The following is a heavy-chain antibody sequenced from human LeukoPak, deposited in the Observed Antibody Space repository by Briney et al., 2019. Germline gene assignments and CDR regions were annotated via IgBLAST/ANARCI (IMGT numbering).Heavy chain of an antibody. J-gene: IGHJ3*02. CDR3: ARDYSSGYSRAHDAFDI. CDR1: GGTFSSYA. D-gene: IGHD3-22*01. V-gene: IGHV1-69*01. Sequence: SVKVSCKASGGTFSSYAISWVRQAPGQGLEWMGGIIPIFGTANYAQKFQGRVTITADESTSTAYMELSSLRSEDTAVYYCARDYSSGYSRAHDAFDIWGQGTMVTVSS. CDR2: IIPIFGTA.